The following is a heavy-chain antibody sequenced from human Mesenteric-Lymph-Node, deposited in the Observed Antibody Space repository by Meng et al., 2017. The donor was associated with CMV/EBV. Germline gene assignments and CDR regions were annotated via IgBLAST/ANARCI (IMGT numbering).Heavy chain of an antibody. D-gene: IGHD6-6*01. CDR3: ARATYSSSSRVFPYYFDF. Sequence: YAFPSYYLHRVPQAPAQGLEWMRIINPRGGGPNYAQTFQGRVTMTRDTSTNAVYMQLSSLRSEDTALYYCARATYSSSSRVFPYYFDFWGQGTLVTVSS. V-gene: IGHV1-46*01. CDR2: INPRGGGP. CDR1: YAFPSYY. J-gene: IGHJ4*02.